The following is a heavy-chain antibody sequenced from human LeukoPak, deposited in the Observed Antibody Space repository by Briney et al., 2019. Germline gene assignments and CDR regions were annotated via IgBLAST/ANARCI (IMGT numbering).Heavy chain of an antibody. CDR3: ARGGGRLTVTPLDY. J-gene: IGHJ4*02. D-gene: IGHD4-11*01. CDR1: GGTLGDYP. V-gene: IGHV1-69*05. Sequence: ASVKVSCKASGGTLGDYPISWVRQAPGQGLEWMGGIIPLFGTAKYAQKLQGRVTITTDESTSAVYMELSSLRSEDTAVYYCARGGGRLTVTPLDYWGQGTLVTVSS. CDR2: IIPLFGTA.